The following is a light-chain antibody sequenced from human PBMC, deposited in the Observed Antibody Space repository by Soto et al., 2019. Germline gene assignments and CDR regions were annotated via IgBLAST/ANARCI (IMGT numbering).Light chain of an antibody. CDR1: QSVSSSY. Sequence: EIVLTQSPGTLSLSPGERATLSCWASQSVSSSYLAWYQQKPGQAPRLLIYGASSRATGISDRFSGSGSGTEFTLTISRLEPEDFAVYYCQQYGTSPPWTFGQGTKVEIK. CDR3: QQYGTSPPWT. CDR2: GAS. J-gene: IGKJ1*01. V-gene: IGKV3-20*01.